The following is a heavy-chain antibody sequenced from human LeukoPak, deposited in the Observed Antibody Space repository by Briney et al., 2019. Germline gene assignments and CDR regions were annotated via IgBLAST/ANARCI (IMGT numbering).Heavy chain of an antibody. CDR1: GFTFSSYS. D-gene: IGHD6-19*01. Sequence: GGSLRLSCAASGFTFSSYSMNWVRQAPGKGLEWVSSISSSSSYIYYADSVKGRFTISRDNAMNSLYLQMNSLRAEDTAVYYCARPAVAGSFDYWGQGTLVTVSS. CDR3: ARPAVAGSFDY. J-gene: IGHJ4*02. V-gene: IGHV3-21*01. CDR2: ISSSSSYI.